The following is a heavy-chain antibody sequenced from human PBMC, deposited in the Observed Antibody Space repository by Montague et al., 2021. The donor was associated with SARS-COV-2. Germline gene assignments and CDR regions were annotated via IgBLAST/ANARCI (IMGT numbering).Heavy chain of an antibody. J-gene: IGHJ4*02. CDR3: ARGSKWSHYFDY. Sequence: SETLSLTRNLSGGSLSSYYWSWIRQPPGKGLEWIGYVYYNGNTNYNPSLKSRIILSVDTSKNHFSLKVSSVTAADTAVYYCARGSKWSHYFDYWGQGTLVTVSS. CDR2: VYYNGNT. D-gene: IGHD2-15*01. CDR1: GGSLSSYY. V-gene: IGHV4-59*01.